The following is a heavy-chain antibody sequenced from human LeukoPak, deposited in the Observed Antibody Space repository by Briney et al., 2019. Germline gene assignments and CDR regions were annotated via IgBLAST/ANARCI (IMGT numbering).Heavy chain of an antibody. D-gene: IGHD4-17*01. CDR3: ARRHSLDYELSFFDY. V-gene: IGHV5-51*01. CDR2: IYPSDSDT. CDR1: GFTFSNYW. Sequence: GESLKISCSVSGFTFSNYWIGWVRQMPGKSLEWMGIIYPSDSDTRYSPSFQGQVTISADKSINTAYLQWSSLRAADTAMYFCARRHSLDYELSFFDYWGQGTLVTVSS. J-gene: IGHJ4*02.